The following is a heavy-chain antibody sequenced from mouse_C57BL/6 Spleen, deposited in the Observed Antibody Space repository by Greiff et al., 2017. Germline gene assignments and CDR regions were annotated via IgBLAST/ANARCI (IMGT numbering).Heavy chain of an antibody. D-gene: IGHD2-2*01. J-gene: IGHJ3*01. CDR2: IYPGSGST. CDR3: AREDGYGAFAY. Sequence: QVQLKHPGAELVKPGASVKMSCKASGYTFPSYWITWVKQRPGQGLEWIGDIYPGSGSTNYNEKFKSKATLTVDTSSSTAYMQLSSLTSEDSAVYYCAREDGYGAFAYWGQGTLVTVSA. CDR1: GYTFPSYW. V-gene: IGHV1-55*01.